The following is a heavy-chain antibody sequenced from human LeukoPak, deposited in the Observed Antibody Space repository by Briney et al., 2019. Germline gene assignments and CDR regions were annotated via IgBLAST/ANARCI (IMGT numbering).Heavy chain of an antibody. CDR3: ARDCSSSSCPRGGYYGMGV. CDR2: IYCSGRT. D-gene: IGHD2-2*01. CDR1: GGSISSYY. V-gene: IGHV4-59*01. J-gene: IGHJ6*04. Sequence: SETLSLTCTVSGGSISSYYWRWIRQPPGKGREWIGYIYCSGRTNYNPSLKSRVTISVDTSKNQFSLKLSSVTAADTAVYYCARDCSSSSCPRGGYYGMGVWGKGNTVTVSS.